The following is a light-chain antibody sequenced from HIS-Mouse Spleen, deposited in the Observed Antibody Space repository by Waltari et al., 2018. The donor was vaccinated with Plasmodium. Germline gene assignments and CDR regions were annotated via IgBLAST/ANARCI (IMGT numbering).Light chain of an antibody. Sequence: DIQMTQSPSSLSASVGDRVTITCRASQSISNYLNWYQQKPGKAPKLLIYAASSLQSGVPSRFSGSGSGTDFTITISSLQPEDFATYYCQQSYSTWTFGQGTKVEIK. CDR3: QQSYSTWT. V-gene: IGKV1-39*01. CDR2: AAS. J-gene: IGKJ1*01. CDR1: QSISNY.